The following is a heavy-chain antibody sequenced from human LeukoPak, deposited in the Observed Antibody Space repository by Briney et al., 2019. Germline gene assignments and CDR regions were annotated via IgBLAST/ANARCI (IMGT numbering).Heavy chain of an antibody. CDR2: INHSGST. D-gene: IGHD6-6*01. CDR3: ASGYSSSSEFDY. J-gene: IGHJ4*02. Sequence: SETLSLTCAVYGGSFSGYYGSWIRQPPGKGLEWIGEINHSGSTNYNPSLKSRVTISVDTSKNQFSLKLSSVTAADTAVYYCASGYSSSSEFDYWGQGTLVTVSS. V-gene: IGHV4-34*01. CDR1: GGSFSGYY.